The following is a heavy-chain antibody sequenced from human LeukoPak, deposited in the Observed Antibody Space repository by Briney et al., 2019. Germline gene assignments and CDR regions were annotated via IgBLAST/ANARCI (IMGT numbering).Heavy chain of an antibody. V-gene: IGHV4-34*01. Sequence: PSETLSLTCAVYGGSFSGYYWSWIRQPPGKGLEWIGEINHSGSTNYNPSLKSRVTISVDTSKNQFSLKLSSVTAADTAVYYCARDHGQQLFGWFDPWGQGTLVTVSS. D-gene: IGHD6-13*01. CDR2: INHSGST. J-gene: IGHJ5*02. CDR1: GGSFSGYY. CDR3: ARDHGQQLFGWFDP.